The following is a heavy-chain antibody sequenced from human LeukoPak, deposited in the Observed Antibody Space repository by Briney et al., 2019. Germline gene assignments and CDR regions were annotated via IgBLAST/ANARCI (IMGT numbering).Heavy chain of an antibody. CDR1: DDSISTSSYC. CDR3: ATRRDGYSYFDY. J-gene: IGHJ4*02. V-gene: IGHV4-39*01. CDR2: IYYSGIT. Sequence: SETLSLTCTVSDDSISTSSYCWGWIRQPPGKGLEWIGNIYYSGITNYTPSLKSRLTISVDTSKNQFSLNLSSVTAADTAVYYCATRRDGYSYFDYWGQGTLVTVSS. D-gene: IGHD5-24*01.